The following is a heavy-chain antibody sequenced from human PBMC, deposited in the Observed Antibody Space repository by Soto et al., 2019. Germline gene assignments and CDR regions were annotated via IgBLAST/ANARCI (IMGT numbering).Heavy chain of an antibody. J-gene: IGHJ4*02. CDR2: IWYDGSNK. Sequence: GGSLRLSCAASGFTFSSYGMHWVRQAPGKGLEWVAVIWYDGSNKYYADSVKGRFTISRDNSKNTLYLQMNSLRAEDTSVYYCARGSSSWAEPYYFDYWGQGTLVTVSS. CDR3: ARGSSSWAEPYYFDY. V-gene: IGHV3-33*01. D-gene: IGHD6-13*01. CDR1: GFTFSSYG.